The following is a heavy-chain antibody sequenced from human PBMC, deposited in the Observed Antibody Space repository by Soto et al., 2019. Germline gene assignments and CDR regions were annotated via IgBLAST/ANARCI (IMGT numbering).Heavy chain of an antibody. D-gene: IGHD5-12*01. J-gene: IGHJ4*02. CDR2: IKQGESAK. CDR3: VSDCGFDYVI. Sequence: EVQLVESGGGLVQPGGSLRISCEGSGFSFSNYWMSWVRQAPGKGLEWVASIKQGESAKCYVDSVKRRFTISRDNVDDSVFLHMNRLSPDDTAVYFCVSDCGFDYVIWGQGTVVTVSS. V-gene: IGHV3-7*01. CDR1: GFSFSNYW.